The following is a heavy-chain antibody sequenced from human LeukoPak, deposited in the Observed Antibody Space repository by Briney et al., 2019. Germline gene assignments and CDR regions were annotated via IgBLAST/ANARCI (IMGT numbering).Heavy chain of an antibody. CDR2: IKSKTDGGTT. CDR3: TISGYCTNGVCPTHYC. D-gene: IGHD2-8*01. V-gene: IGHV3-15*01. CDR1: GFTFSNAW. Sequence: GGSLRLSCAASGFTFSNAWMSWVRQAPGKGLEWVGRIKSKTDGGTTDYAAPVKGRFTFSRDDSKNTLYLQMNSLKTEDTAVYYCTISGYCTNGVCPTHYCWGQGTLVTVSS. J-gene: IGHJ4*02.